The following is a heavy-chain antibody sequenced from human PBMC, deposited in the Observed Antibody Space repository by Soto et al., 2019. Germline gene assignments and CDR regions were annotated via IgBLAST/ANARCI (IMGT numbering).Heavy chain of an antibody. D-gene: IGHD2-2*01. CDR1: GGTFSSYT. Sequence: ASVKVSCKASGGTFSSYTISWVRQAPGQGLEWMGRIIPILGIANYAQKFQGRVRITAGKSTSKAYMELSSLRSEDTAVYYCARGGWPAAMRANYYYYYMDVLGKGTTVTVSS. CDR3: ARGGWPAAMRANYYYYYMDV. V-gene: IGHV1-69*02. J-gene: IGHJ6*03. CDR2: IIPILGIA.